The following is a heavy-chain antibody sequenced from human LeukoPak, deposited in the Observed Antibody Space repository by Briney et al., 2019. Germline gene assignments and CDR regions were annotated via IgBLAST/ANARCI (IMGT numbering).Heavy chain of an antibody. V-gene: IGHV5-51*01. CDR3: TRPHASGYSAYSWFFDL. Sequence: GESLKISCKVSGYTFTDYWIGWVRQMPGKGLEWMGIVYPGDSDTRYSPSFQGQVTISADKSINTAYLQWSSLKASDTAVYYCTRPHASGYSAYSWFFDLWGRGTLVTVSS. CDR2: VYPGDSDT. CDR1: GYTFTDYW. D-gene: IGHD4-23*01. J-gene: IGHJ2*01.